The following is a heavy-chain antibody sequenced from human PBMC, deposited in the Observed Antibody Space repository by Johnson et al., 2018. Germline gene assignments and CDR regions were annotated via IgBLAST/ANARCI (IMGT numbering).Heavy chain of an antibody. J-gene: IGHJ1*01. CDR2: ISSSGITI. CDR1: GFSFSSHW. D-gene: IGHD2-21*02. CDR3: GRRAYPYCGGDCCFQY. Sequence: VQLVESGVGLVQPGGSLRLSCVASGFSFSSHWMNWVRQAPGKGLECVSYISSSGITIYYADYVKGRLTIARDNSNNTLYLQMNGQRAGDTALYYCGRRAYPYCGGDCCFQYCGQGTLVTVSS. V-gene: IGHV3-48*01.